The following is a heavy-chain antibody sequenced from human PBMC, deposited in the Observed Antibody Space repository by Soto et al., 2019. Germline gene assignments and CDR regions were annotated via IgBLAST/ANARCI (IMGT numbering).Heavy chain of an antibody. J-gene: IGHJ3*02. CDR1: GYTFTGYY. D-gene: IGHD5-12*01. CDR3: ARDQCRSGYDYWAAFDI. V-gene: IGHV1-2*02. Sequence: GASVKVSCKASGYTFTGYYMHWVRQAPGQGLEWMGWINPNSGGTNYAQKFQGRVTVTRDTSISTAYMELSRLRSDDTAVYYCARDQCRSGYDYWAAFDIWGQGTMVTVSS. CDR2: INPNSGGT.